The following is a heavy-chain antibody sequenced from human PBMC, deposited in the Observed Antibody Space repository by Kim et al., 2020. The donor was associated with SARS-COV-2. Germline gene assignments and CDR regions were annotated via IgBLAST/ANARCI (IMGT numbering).Heavy chain of an antibody. CDR2: ISAYNGNT. Sequence: ASVKVSCKASGYTFTSYGISWVRQAPGQGLEWMGWISAYNGNTNYAQKLQGRVTMTTDTSTSTAYMELRSLRSDDTAVYYCARSALVENLYYDFWSGYYTGMGPYSDYYGMDVWGQGTTVTVSS. D-gene: IGHD3-3*01. J-gene: IGHJ6*02. CDR3: ARSALVENLYYDFWSGYYTGMGPYSDYYGMDV. V-gene: IGHV1-18*01. CDR1: GYTFTSYG.